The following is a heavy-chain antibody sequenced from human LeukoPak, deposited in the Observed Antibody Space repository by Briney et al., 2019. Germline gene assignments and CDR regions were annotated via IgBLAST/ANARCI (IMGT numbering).Heavy chain of an antibody. CDR1: GFTFSSYA. CDR2: ISYDGSNK. J-gene: IGHJ6*02. CDR3: ARGYSGSYSYYYYYYGMDV. Sequence: PGRSLRLSCAASGFTFSSYAMHWVRQAPGKGLEWVAVISYDGSNKYYADSVKGRFTISRDNSKNTLYLQMNSLRAEDTAVYYCARGYSGSYSYYYYYYGMDVWAKGPRSPSP. D-gene: IGHD1-26*01. V-gene: IGHV3-30-3*01.